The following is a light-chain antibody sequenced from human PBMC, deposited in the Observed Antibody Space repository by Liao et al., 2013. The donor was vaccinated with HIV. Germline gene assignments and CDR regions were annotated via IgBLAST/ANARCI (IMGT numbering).Light chain of an antibody. CDR1: NIGSKS. CDR2: DDS. J-gene: IGLJ3*02. V-gene: IGLV3-21*01. Sequence: SYVLTQPPSVSVAPGKTARITCGGNNIGSKSVHWYQQKPGQAPELVIHDDSDRPSGIPERYSGSKSGNTATLTISRVEAGDEADYYCQVWDSRSDHGVFGGGTKLTVL. CDR3: QVWDSRSDHGV.